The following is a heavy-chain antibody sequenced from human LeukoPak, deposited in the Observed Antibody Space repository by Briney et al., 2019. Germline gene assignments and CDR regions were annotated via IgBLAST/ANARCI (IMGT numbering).Heavy chain of an antibody. J-gene: IGHJ5*02. Sequence: ASVKVSSKASGYTFTSYDINWVRQATGQGLEWMGWMNPNSGNTGYAQKFQGRVTMTRNTSISTAYMELSSLRSEDTAVYYCARGVDYYNWFDPWGQGTLVTVSS. V-gene: IGHV1-8*01. CDR1: GYTFTSYD. CDR3: ARGVDYYNWFDP. D-gene: IGHD5-12*01. CDR2: MNPNSGNT.